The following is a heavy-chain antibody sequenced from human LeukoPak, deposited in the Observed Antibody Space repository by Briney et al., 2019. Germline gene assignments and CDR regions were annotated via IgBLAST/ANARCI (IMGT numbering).Heavy chain of an antibody. CDR1: GYNFTNYW. CDR3: ARQSHSITDY. Sequence: GESLKISCKGSGYNFTNYWIGWVRQMSGEGLEWMGIMYPGDPDTRYSPSFQGQVTISADRSISTAYLQWSSLKASDTAMYYCARQSHSITDYWGQGTLVTVSS. V-gene: IGHV5-51*01. J-gene: IGHJ4*02. CDR2: MYPGDPDT. D-gene: IGHD1-14*01.